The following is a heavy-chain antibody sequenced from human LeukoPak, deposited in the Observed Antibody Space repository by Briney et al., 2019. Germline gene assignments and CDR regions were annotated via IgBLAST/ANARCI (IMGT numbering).Heavy chain of an antibody. CDR1: GYNFTSYD. CDR3: ARDPQYSSGWSLGYFDY. V-gene: IGHV1-18*01. CDR2: ISAYNGNT. J-gene: IGHJ4*02. Sequence: ASVRVSCKAAGYNFTSYDICWVRQAPGQWLEWMGCISAYNGNTNYAQKLQGRVTMTTDTSTSTAYMELRSLRSDDTAVYCCARDPQYSSGWSLGYFDYWGQGTLVTVSS. D-gene: IGHD6-19*01.